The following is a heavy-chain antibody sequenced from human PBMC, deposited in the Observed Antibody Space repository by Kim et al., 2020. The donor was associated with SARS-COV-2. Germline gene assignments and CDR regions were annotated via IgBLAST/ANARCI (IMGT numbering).Heavy chain of an antibody. CDR1: GFTFSSYE. J-gene: IGHJ6*02. V-gene: IGHV3-48*03. CDR2: ISNNGSST. CDR3: ARDEVATTHDYVQDV. Sequence: GGSLRLSCAASGFTFSSYEMNWVRQAPGKGLEWVSYISNNGSSTYYADSVKGRFTISRDNAKNSLYLQMNSLRAEDTAVYYCARDEVATTHDYVQDVWGAGTTVRVS. D-gene: IGHD3-16*01.